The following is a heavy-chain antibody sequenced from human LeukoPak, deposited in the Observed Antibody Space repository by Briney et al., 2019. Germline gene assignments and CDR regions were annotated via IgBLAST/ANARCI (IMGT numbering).Heavy chain of an antibody. CDR2: ISGSGDST. D-gene: IGHD5-12*01. CDR1: GFTFSSYA. V-gene: IGHV3-23*01. J-gene: IGHJ4*02. CDR3: AKDRGRRDGYNLNYFDY. Sequence: GGSLRLSCAASGFTFSSYAMSWVRQAPGKALEWVSAISGSGDSTYYADSVKGRFTISRDNSKNTLYLQMNSLRAEDTAVYYCAKDRGRRDGYNLNYFDYWGQGTLVTVSS.